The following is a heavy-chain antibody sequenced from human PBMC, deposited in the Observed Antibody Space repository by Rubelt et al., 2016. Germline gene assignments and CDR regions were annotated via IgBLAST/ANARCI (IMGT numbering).Heavy chain of an antibody. D-gene: IGHD2-8*01. V-gene: IGHV1-18*01. CDR1: GYTFTSYG. CDR2: ISAYNGNR. J-gene: IGHJ4*02. Sequence: QVQLVQSGAEVKKPGASVKVSCKASGYTFTSYGISWVRQAPGQGLEWMGWISAYNGNRNYAQKLEGKVTMTPDTSTSTAYMELSSRRSEDTAVYYCATAINGYFDYWGQGTLVTVSS. CDR3: ATAINGYFDY.